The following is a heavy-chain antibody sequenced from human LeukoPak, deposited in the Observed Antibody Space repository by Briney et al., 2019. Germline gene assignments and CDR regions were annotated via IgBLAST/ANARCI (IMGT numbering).Heavy chain of an antibody. V-gene: IGHV3-23*01. J-gene: IGHJ4*02. Sequence: SGGSLRLSCAASGFTFSSYAMNWVRQAPGKGLEWVSSISDSGGSTYYADSVKGRFTISRDNSRNTLSLQMKSLRAEDTAVYYCAKDALLYIGYDYIDYWGQGTLVTVSS. D-gene: IGHD5-12*01. CDR1: GFTFSSYA. CDR3: AKDALLYIGYDYIDY. CDR2: ISDSGGST.